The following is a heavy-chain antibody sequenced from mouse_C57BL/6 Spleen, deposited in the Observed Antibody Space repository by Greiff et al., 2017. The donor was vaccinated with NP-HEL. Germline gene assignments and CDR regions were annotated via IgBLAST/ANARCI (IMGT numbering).Heavy chain of an antibody. V-gene: IGHV5-16*01. CDR3: ARDGSSGYNAMDY. Sequence: EVHLVESEGGLVQPGSSMKLSCTASGFTFSDYYMAWVRQVPEKGLEWVANINYDGSSTYYLDSLKSRFIISRDNAKNILYLQMSSLKSEDTATYYCARDGSSGYNAMDYWGQGTSVTVSS. D-gene: IGHD3-2*02. CDR1: GFTFSDYY. J-gene: IGHJ4*01. CDR2: INYDGSST.